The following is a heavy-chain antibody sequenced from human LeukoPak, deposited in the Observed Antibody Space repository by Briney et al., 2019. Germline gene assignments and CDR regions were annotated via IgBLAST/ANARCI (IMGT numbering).Heavy chain of an antibody. D-gene: IGHD5-24*01. CDR2: IYTFGST. Sequence: SETLSLTCTVSGGSISSGSYYWSWIRQPAGKGLEWIGRIYTFGSTNYNPSLKSRVTISVDTSKNQFSLKLSSVIAADTAVYYCARDRDGSRGGAFDIWGQGTMLTVSS. CDR3: ARDRDGSRGGAFDI. J-gene: IGHJ3*02. V-gene: IGHV4-61*02. CDR1: GGSISSGSYY.